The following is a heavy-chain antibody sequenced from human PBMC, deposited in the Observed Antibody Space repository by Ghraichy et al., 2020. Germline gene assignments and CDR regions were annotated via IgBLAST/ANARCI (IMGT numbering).Heavy chain of an antibody. CDR3: AKAGDYGDRGWDD. Sequence: GGSLRLSCAASVFIFTNYAMSWVRQAPGKGLEWVSAITGNGGSAFYALSAKGRFTISRDSSKNTMYLQMNSLRAEDTAVYYCAKAGDYGDRGWDDWGQGTLVTVSS. D-gene: IGHD4-17*01. CDR2: ITGNGGSA. CDR1: VFIFTNYA. V-gene: IGHV3-23*01. J-gene: IGHJ4*02.